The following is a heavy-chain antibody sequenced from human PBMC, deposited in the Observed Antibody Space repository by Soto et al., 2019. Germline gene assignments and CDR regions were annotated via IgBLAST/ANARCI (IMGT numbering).Heavy chain of an antibody. J-gene: IGHJ6*03. CDR2: ISSNGGST. D-gene: IGHD2-15*01. CDR3: ARDAIVVVVAATPIQSGNYYYYMDV. V-gene: IGHV3-64*01. Sequence: EVQLVESGGGLVQPGGSLRLSCAASGFTFSSYAMHWVRQAPGKGLEYVSAISSNGGSTYYANSVKGRFTISRDNSKNTLYLQMGSLRAEDMAVYYCARDAIVVVVAATPIQSGNYYYYMDVWGKGTTVTVSS. CDR1: GFTFSSYA.